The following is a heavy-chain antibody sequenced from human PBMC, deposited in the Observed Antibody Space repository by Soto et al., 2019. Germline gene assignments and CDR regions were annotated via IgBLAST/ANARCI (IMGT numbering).Heavy chain of an antibody. J-gene: IGHJ6*02. CDR1: GFTFSSYS. Sequence: GGSLRLSCAASGFTFSSYSMNWVRQAPGKGLEWVSSISSSSSYIYYADSVKGRFTISRDNAKYSLYLQMNSLRAEDTAVYYCARVPYSSSSYGMAVWGQGTTVTVSS. CDR3: ARVPYSSSSYGMAV. D-gene: IGHD6-13*01. CDR2: ISSSSSYI. V-gene: IGHV3-21*01.